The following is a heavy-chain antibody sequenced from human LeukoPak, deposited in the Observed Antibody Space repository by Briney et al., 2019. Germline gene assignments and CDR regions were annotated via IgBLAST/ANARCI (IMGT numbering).Heavy chain of an antibody. Sequence: GGSLRLSCAASGFTFSSYAMSWVRQAPGKGLEWVSALSGSGSSTYSADSVKGRFTISRDNSKIKLYLQMNSLRAEDTAVYYCAKDYGGNSYGYDYWGQGTLVTVSS. CDR2: LSGSGSST. V-gene: IGHV3-23*01. J-gene: IGHJ4*02. CDR3: AKDYGGNSYGYDY. CDR1: GFTFSSYA. D-gene: IGHD4-23*01.